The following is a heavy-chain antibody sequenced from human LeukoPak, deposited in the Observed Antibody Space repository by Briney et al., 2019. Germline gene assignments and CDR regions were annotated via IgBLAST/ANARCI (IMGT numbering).Heavy chain of an antibody. D-gene: IGHD2-15*01. J-gene: IGHJ4*02. Sequence: PGGSLRLSCAASGFTFSSYGMHWVRQAPGKGLEWVAFIRYDGSNKYYADSVKGRFTISRDNSKNTLYLQMNSLRAEDTAVYYCAKGSYCSGGSCYGDYFDYWGQGTLVTVSS. V-gene: IGHV3-30*02. CDR3: AKGSYCSGGSCYGDYFDY. CDR2: IRYDGSNK. CDR1: GFTFSSYG.